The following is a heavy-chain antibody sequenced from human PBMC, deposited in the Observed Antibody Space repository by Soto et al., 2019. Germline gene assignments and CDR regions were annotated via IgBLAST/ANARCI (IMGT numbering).Heavy chain of an antibody. Sequence: QVQLVQSGAEVKKPWSSVKVSCKASGGTFNSYAFSWVRQAPGQGFEWMGGIIPVFGRSHYAQKFQGRVTITADESATTVFLELSSLRSEDTALYYCARRMGYFDYWGQGTLVTVSP. CDR1: GGTFNSYA. J-gene: IGHJ4*02. CDR2: IIPVFGRS. D-gene: IGHD2-8*01. CDR3: ARRMGYFDY. V-gene: IGHV1-69*01.